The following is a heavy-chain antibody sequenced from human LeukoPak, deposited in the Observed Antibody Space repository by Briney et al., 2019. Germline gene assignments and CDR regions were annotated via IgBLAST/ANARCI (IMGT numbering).Heavy chain of an antibody. CDR2: IYYSGST. Sequence: SETLSLTCTVSGGSISSSSYYWGWIRQPPGKGLEWIGSIYYSGSTYYNPSLKSRVTISVDTSKNQFSLKLSSVTAADTAVYYCARGEETHIVLMVYAMSCFDPWGQGTLVTVSS. CDR1: GGSISSSSYY. CDR3: ARGEETHIVLMVYAMSCFDP. D-gene: IGHD2-8*01. V-gene: IGHV4-39*07. J-gene: IGHJ5*02.